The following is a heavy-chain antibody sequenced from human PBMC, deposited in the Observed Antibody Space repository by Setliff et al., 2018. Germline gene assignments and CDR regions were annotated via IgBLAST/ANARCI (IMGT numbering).Heavy chain of an antibody. V-gene: IGHV1-69*13. D-gene: IGHD3-10*01. Sequence: GASVKVSCKASGGTFNTYGLSWVRQAPGQGLEWMRGIIPIIGEPNYAQKFQGRVTITADESTSTAYMELRSLKSEDTAVYYCAREALQRAGLYFFDIWGQGMLVTVSS. CDR2: IIPIIGEP. CDR1: GGTFNTYG. J-gene: IGHJ4*02. CDR3: AREALQRAGLYFFDI.